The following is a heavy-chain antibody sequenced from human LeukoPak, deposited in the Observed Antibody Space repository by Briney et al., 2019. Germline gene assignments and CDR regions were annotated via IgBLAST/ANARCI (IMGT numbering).Heavy chain of an antibody. CDR2: IWYDGSNK. J-gene: IGHJ3*02. D-gene: IGHD5-18*01. CDR3: AREKGGYNYGPDALDI. Sequence: GGSLRLSCAASGFTFSSYGMHWVRQAPGKGLEWVAVIWYDGSNKYYADSVKGRFTISRDNSKNTLYLQMNSLRAEDTAVYYCAREKGGYNYGPDALDIGGQGTMVTVSS. CDR1: GFTFSSYG. V-gene: IGHV3-33*01.